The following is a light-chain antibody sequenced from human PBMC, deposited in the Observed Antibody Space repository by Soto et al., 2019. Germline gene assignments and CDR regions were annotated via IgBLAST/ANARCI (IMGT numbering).Light chain of an antibody. V-gene: IGKV1-33*01. CDR2: DAS. CDR3: PQYDSFPTT. Sequence: VAVTLKASQDISNHLNWYQQKPGKAPRLLIYDASNLETGVPSRFSGSGSGTDFTVIISSLQVEDILTYYCPQYDSFPTTFGAGTRLEIK. CDR1: QDISNH. J-gene: IGKJ5*01.